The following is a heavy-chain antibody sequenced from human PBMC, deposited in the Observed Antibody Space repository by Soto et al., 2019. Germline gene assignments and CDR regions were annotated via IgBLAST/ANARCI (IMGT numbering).Heavy chain of an antibody. V-gene: IGHV1-69*01. D-gene: IGHD1-26*01. CDR3: ARVGPITNYFMAV. CDR1: GGTFSSYP. CDR2: IIPFFGTS. J-gene: IGHJ6*02. Sequence: QVQLVQSGAEVNKPGSSVKVACGASGGTFSSYPINWVRQSPGQGLEWMGGIIPFFGTSNSAQKFQGRVTITADESTSTAYMELRSLRSEYTAVYYCARVGPITNYFMAVWGQGTTVTVSS.